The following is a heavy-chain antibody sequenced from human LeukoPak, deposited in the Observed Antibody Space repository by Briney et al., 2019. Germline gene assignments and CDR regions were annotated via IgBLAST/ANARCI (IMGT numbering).Heavy chain of an antibody. D-gene: IGHD2-15*01. Sequence: GGSLRLSCAASGFTFSSYWMSWVRQAPGKGLEWVANINKDGSEKYYVDSVKGRFTISRDNAKNSVYLQMNSLRDDDTAVYYCAVYCSGGSCFRNWGQGTLVTVSS. CDR1: GFTFSSYW. V-gene: IGHV3-7*05. CDR3: AVYCSGGSCFRN. J-gene: IGHJ4*02. CDR2: INKDGSEK.